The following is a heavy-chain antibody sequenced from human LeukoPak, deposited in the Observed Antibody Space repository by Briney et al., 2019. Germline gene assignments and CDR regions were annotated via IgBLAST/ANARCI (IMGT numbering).Heavy chain of an antibody. CDR1: RFTFTTYA. CDR3: ARDFVGYCSGGSCYHLAFDI. D-gene: IGHD2-15*01. J-gene: IGHJ3*02. CDR2: ISYDGSNK. Sequence: GTSLRLSCAASRFTFTTYAMHWVRQAPGKGLEWVAVISYDGSNKYHADSVEGRFTISRDNSKNTLYLQMNSLRAEDTAVYYCARDFVGYCSGGSCYHLAFDIWGQGTMVTVSS. V-gene: IGHV3-30-3*01.